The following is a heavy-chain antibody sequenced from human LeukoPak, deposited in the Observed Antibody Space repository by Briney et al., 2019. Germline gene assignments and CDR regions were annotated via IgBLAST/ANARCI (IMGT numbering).Heavy chain of an antibody. CDR1: GGSISSSSYY. CDR3: ATSLNYYDSQFDY. D-gene: IGHD3-22*01. Sequence: SETLSLTCTVSGGSISSSSYYWGWIRQPPGKGLEWIGSIYYSGSTYYNPPLKSRVTISVDTSKNQFSLKLSSVTAADTAVYYCATSLNYYDSQFDYWGQGTLVAVSS. CDR2: IYYSGST. J-gene: IGHJ4*02. V-gene: IGHV4-39*01.